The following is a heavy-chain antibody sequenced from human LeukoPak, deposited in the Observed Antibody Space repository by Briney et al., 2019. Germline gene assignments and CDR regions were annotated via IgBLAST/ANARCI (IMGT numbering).Heavy chain of an antibody. CDR2: IYASGGT. CDR1: GGSISSYY. CDR3: ARGWVDSYGSEGMDV. Sequence: SETLSLTCTVSGGSISSYYWSWIRQPAGKGLEWIGRIYASGGTNYNPSLKSRVTMSVDTSKNQFSLKLSSVTAADTAVYYCARGWVDSYGSEGMDVWGQGTTVTVSS. J-gene: IGHJ6*02. D-gene: IGHD5-18*01. V-gene: IGHV4-4*07.